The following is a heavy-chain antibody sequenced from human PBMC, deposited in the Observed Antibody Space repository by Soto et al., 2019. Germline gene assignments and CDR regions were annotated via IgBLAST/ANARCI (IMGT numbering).Heavy chain of an antibody. Sequence: QVQLQESGPGLVKPSQTLSLTCTVSGGSISSGGYYWSWIRQHPGKGLEWIGYIYYSGSTYYNPSLKSRVTISVDTSKNQFSLKLSSVTAADTTVYYCAIYDSSGSRGFQHWGQGTLVTVSS. V-gene: IGHV4-31*03. CDR3: AIYDSSGSRGFQH. CDR2: IYYSGST. CDR1: GGSISSGGYY. J-gene: IGHJ1*01. D-gene: IGHD3-22*01.